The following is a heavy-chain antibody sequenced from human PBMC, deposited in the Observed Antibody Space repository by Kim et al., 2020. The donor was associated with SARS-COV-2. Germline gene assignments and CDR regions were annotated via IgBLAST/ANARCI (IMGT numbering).Heavy chain of an antibody. CDR1: GFTVSSNY. Sequence: GGSLRLSCAASGFTVSSNYMSWVRQAPGKGLEWVSVIYSGGSTYYADSVKGRFTISRDNSKNTLYLQMNSLRAEDTAVYYCARGGYSGYDYLGFDYWGQGTLVTVSS. V-gene: IGHV3-53*01. D-gene: IGHD5-12*01. CDR2: IYSGGST. J-gene: IGHJ4*02. CDR3: ARGGYSGYDYLGFDY.